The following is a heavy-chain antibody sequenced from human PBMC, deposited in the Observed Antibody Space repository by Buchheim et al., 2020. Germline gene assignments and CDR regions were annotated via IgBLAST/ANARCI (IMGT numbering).Heavy chain of an antibody. J-gene: IGHJ4*02. D-gene: IGHD6-19*01. CDR3: AKEMYISSGWDFDY. Sequence: QVQLVESGGGVVQPGRSLRLSCAASGFTFSSYGMHWVRQAPGKGLVWLAVISYDGSNKNYADSVKGRFTISRDNSKNTLYLQMNSLRAEDTAVYYCAKEMYISSGWDFDYWGQGTL. CDR2: ISYDGSNK. V-gene: IGHV3-30*18. CDR1: GFTFSSYG.